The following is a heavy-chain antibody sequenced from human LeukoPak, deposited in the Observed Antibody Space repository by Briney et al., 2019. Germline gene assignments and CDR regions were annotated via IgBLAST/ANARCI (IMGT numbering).Heavy chain of an antibody. V-gene: IGHV3-9*01. J-gene: IGHJ4*02. Sequence: GRSLRLSCAASGFTFDDYAMHWVRQAPGEGLEWVSGISWNSGSIGYADSVKGRFTISRDNAKNSLYLQMNSLRAEDTALYYCAKVYSSGWSAFDYWGQGTLVTVSS. D-gene: IGHD6-19*01. CDR2: ISWNSGSI. CDR3: AKVYSSGWSAFDY. CDR1: GFTFDDYA.